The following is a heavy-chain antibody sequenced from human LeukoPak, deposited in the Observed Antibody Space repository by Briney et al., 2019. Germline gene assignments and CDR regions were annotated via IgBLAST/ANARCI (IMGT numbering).Heavy chain of an antibody. J-gene: IGHJ4*02. CDR2: INHSGST. Sequence: SETLSLTCAVYGGSFSGYYWSWIRQPPGKGLEWIGEINHSGSTNYNPSLKSRVTISVDTSKDQFSLKLSSVTAADTAVYYCATLKRWGQGTLVTVSS. V-gene: IGHV4-34*01. CDR1: GGSFSGYY. CDR3: ATLKR.